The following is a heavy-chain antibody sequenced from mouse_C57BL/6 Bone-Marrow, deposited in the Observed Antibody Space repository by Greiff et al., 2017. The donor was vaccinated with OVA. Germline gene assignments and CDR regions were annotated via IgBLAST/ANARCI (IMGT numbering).Heavy chain of an antibody. CDR2: IDPSDSYT. V-gene: IGHV1-59*01. D-gene: IGHD1-1*01. CDR1: GYSFTSSW. J-gene: IGHJ2*01. CDR3: ARLLRLDY. Sequence: QVPLQQPGAELLRPGTSVRLSCKASGYSFTSSWMHLVKQRPGPGLEWIGVIDPSDSYTNYNQKFKGKATLTVDTSSSTAYMQLSSLTSEDSAVYYCARLLRLDYGGQGTTLTVSS.